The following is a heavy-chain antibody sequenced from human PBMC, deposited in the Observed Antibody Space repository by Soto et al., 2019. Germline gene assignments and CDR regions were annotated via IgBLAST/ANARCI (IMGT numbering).Heavy chain of an antibody. Sequence: ASVKVSGKASGYTFTGYYMHWVRQAPGQGLEWMGWINPNSGGTNYAQKFQGRVTMTRDTSISTAYMELSRLRSDDTAVYYCARLPRRGTNWFDPWGQGTLVTVSS. D-gene: IGHD3-16*01. CDR3: ARLPRRGTNWFDP. CDR2: INPNSGGT. CDR1: GYTFTGYY. V-gene: IGHV1-2*02. J-gene: IGHJ5*02.